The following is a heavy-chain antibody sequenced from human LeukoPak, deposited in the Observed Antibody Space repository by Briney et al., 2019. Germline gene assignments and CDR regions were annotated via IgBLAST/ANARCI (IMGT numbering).Heavy chain of an antibody. J-gene: IGHJ6*02. Sequence: SETLSLTCTLSGGSISSYYWSWIRPPAGKGLEWNGYIHYSGSTNYNPSLKSRVTISVDTSKNQFSLKLSAVTAADTAVYYCARDYFPRTNYDFWSGYGAYYYYGMDVWGQGTTVTVSS. D-gene: IGHD3-3*01. V-gene: IGHV4-59*01. CDR3: ARDYFPRTNYDFWSGYGAYYYYGMDV. CDR2: IHYSGST. CDR1: GGSISSYY.